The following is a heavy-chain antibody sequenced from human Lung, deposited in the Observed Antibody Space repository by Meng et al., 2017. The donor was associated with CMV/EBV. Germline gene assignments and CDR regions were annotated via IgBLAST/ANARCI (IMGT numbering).Heavy chain of an antibody. J-gene: IGHJ1*01. V-gene: IGHV4-4*02. CDR2: IPHRGSS. D-gene: IGHD3-10*01. CDR3: LRRSGGSV. Sequence: QVQLRESGPGLAKPSETLSLAWACSGDSITNHNWWAWVRQPPGKGLEWIGEIPHRGSSAYNPSLKSRVSMSIDKSKNQFSLKLTSVTAADTAVYHCLRRSGGSVWGQGTLVTVSS. CDR1: GDSITNHNW.